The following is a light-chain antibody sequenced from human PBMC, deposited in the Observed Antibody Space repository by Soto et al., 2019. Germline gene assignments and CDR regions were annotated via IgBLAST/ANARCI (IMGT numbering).Light chain of an antibody. V-gene: IGLV1-40*01. J-gene: IGLJ1*01. Sequence: QSVLTQPPSVSGAPGQRVTISCTGSSSNIGAGYDVHWYQQLPGTAPKLLIYGNSNRPSGVPDRFSGTKSGTSASLAITGLQAEYDAEYYCQSYDSSLSVYVFGTGKKLTVL. CDR1: SSNIGAGYD. CDR3: QSYDSSLSVYV. CDR2: GNS.